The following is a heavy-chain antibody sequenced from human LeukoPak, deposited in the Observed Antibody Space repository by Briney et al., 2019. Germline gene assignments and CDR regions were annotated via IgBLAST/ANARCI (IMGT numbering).Heavy chain of an antibody. CDR3: AGDYAFDI. V-gene: IGHV4-59*01. CDR2: IYYIGNT. CDR1: GDSISSYY. J-gene: IGHJ3*02. Sequence: PSETLSLTCTVSGDSISSYYWSWIRQPPGKGLEWIGYIYYIGNTNYNPSLKSRVTISVDTSKNQFSLKLSSVTAADTAIYYCAGDYAFDIWGQGTMVAVSS.